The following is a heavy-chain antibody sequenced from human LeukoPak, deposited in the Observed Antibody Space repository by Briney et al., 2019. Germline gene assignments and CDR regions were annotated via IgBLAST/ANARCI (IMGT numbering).Heavy chain of an antibody. CDR1: GGSVSSGSYY. J-gene: IGHJ3*02. D-gene: IGHD6-19*01. V-gene: IGHV4-61*01. CDR2: IYYSGST. CDR3: ARDTGSGWFDAFDI. Sequence: SETLSLTCTVSGGSVSSGSYYWSWIRQPPGKGLEWIGYIYYSGSTNYNPSLKSRVTISVDTSKNQFSLKLSSVAAADTAVYYCARDTGSGWFDAFDIWGQGTMVTVSS.